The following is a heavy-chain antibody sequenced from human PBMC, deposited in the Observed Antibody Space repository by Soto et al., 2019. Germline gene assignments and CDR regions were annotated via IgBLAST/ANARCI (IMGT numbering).Heavy chain of an antibody. J-gene: IGHJ5*02. V-gene: IGHV4-34*01. CDR3: ARGGTWIQLRLLETWFDP. Sequence: ETLSLTCAVYGGSFSGYYWSWIRHPPGEGLEWIGEINHSGSTNYNPSLKSRVTISVDTSKNQFSLKLSSVTAADTAVYYCARGGTWIQLRLLETWFDPCGQGTLVSV. D-gene: IGHD5-18*01. CDR1: GGSFSGYY. CDR2: INHSGST.